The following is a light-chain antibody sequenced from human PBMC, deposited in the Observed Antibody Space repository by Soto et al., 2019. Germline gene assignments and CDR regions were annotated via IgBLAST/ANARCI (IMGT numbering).Light chain of an antibody. CDR2: DAS. J-gene: IGKJ4*01. Sequence: TQSPFPLSVSPGEGVTLSCRASQGIGDTVAWYQHKPGQTPRLLIHDASSRATGISDRFTGSGSGTDFTLTISSLQSEDFAVYYCQQYSNWPLTFGRGTKVDIK. V-gene: IGKV3D-15*01. CDR1: QGIGDT. CDR3: QQYSNWPLT.